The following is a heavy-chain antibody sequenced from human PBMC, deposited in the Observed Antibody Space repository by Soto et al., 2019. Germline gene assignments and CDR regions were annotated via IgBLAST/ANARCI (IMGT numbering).Heavy chain of an antibody. J-gene: IGHJ4*02. CDR3: ARHFYDSDGYYSYDY. CDR1: GASISGYY. V-gene: IGHV4-59*01. D-gene: IGHD3-22*01. CDR2: IYNSGST. Sequence: KTSETLSLTCSVSGASISGYYWSWIRQPPGKGLEWIGYIYNSGSTNYNPSLKSRVTISVDTSKNQFSLKLGSVTAADTAVYYCARHFYDSDGYYSYDYWGQGALVTVS.